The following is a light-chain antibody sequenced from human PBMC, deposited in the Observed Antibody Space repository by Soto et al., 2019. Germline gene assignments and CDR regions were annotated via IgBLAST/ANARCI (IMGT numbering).Light chain of an antibody. Sequence: DIQLTQYPSFLSASVGDRVTITCRASQGISSYLAWYQQKPGKAPKLLIYAASTLQSGVPLRFSGSGSGTSFTLTINSLQSEDFAVYYCQRYHNWPLTFGGGTKVDIK. J-gene: IGKJ4*01. CDR2: AAS. CDR3: QRYHNWPLT. V-gene: IGKV1-9*01. CDR1: QGISSY.